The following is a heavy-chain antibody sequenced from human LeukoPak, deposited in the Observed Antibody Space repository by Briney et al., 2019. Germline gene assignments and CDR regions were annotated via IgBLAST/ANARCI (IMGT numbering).Heavy chain of an antibody. J-gene: IGHJ3*02. CDR2: ISSSSSYI. Sequence: GGSLRLSCAASGFTFSSYSMNWVRQAPGKGLEWVSSISSSSSYIYYADSVKGRFTISRDNAKNSLYLQMNSLRAEDTAVYYCARALNSTDLIDAFDIWGQGTMVTVSS. V-gene: IGHV3-21*01. CDR1: GFTFSSYS. CDR3: ARALNSTDLIDAFDI.